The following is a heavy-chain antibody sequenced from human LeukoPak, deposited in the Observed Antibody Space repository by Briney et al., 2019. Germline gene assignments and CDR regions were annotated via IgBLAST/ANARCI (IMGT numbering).Heavy chain of an antibody. Sequence: GGSLRLSCAASGFTFSSYWMHRVRQGPGKGLVWVSRIKNDGSSTSYADSVKGRFTISRDNAKNTLYLQMNSLRDEDTAVYYCARESGYHGSGFDPWGQGTLVTVSS. J-gene: IGHJ5*02. V-gene: IGHV3-74*01. D-gene: IGHD3-10*01. CDR1: GFTFSSYW. CDR3: ARESGYHGSGFDP. CDR2: IKNDGSST.